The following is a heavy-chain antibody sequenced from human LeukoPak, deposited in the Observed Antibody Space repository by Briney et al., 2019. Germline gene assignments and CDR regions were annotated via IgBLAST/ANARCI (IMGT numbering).Heavy chain of an antibody. CDR1: GLTFSDYS. J-gene: IGHJ4*02. CDR2: ISAGGGST. D-gene: IGHD6-13*01. CDR3: AKDAAGPEY. Sequence: GGSLRLSCAVSGLTFSDYSMTWVRQAPGKGLFWVSGISAGGGSTYYADSVKGRFTISRDNSRNTLYLQMNSLSAEDTAVYYCAKDAAGPEYWGRGTLVTVSS. V-gene: IGHV3-23*01.